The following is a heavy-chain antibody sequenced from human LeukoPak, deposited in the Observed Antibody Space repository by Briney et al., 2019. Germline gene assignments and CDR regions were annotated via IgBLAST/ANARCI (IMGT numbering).Heavy chain of an antibody. D-gene: IGHD5-12*01. J-gene: IGHJ6*03. Sequence: PGRTLRLSCAASGFTFRSHSMSWVRQALGKGLEWVSSISGSGGDTYYADSVKGRFTISRDNSKNTLYLHMSNLRAEDTALYYCAKGSGYYNYYYYYYMDVWGQGTTVTVSS. CDR2: ISGSGGDT. V-gene: IGHV3-23*01. CDR3: AKGSGYYNYYYYYYMDV. CDR1: GFTFRSHS.